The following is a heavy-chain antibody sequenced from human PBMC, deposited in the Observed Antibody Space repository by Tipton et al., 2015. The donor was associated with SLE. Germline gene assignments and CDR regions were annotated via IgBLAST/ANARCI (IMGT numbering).Heavy chain of an antibody. CDR1: GGSISSSSYY. D-gene: IGHD7-27*01. CDR2: IYYSGST. Sequence: TLSLTCTVSGGSISSSSYYWGWIRQPPGKGLEWIGSIYYSGSTYYNPSLKSRVTISVDTSKNQFSLYLQMNSLRAEDTAVYYCARVKLGTLTAAAPGDYWRQGTLVTVSS. J-gene: IGHJ4*02. CDR3: ARVKLGTLTAAAPGDY. V-gene: IGHV4-39*07.